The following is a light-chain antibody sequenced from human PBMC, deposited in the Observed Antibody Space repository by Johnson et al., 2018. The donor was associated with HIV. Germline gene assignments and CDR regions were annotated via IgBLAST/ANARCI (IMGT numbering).Light chain of an antibody. CDR2: DNN. CDR3: GTWDSSLSALYV. CDR1: NSNIGNNY. V-gene: IGLV1-51*01. Sequence: QSVLTQPPPVSAAPGQKVTISCSGSNSNIGNNYVSWYQQVPGTAPKLLIYDNNKRPSGIPDRFCGSKSGTSATLGITGLQTGDEADYYCGTWDSSLSALYVFGTGTKVTVL. J-gene: IGLJ1*01.